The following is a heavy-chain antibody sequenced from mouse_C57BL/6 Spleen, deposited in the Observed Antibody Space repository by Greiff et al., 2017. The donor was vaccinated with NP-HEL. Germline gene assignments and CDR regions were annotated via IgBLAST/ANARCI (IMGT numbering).Heavy chain of an antibody. J-gene: IGHJ2*01. CDR1: GYTFTSYW. CDR2: IDPNSGGT. CDR3: ARSREQLENYFDY. V-gene: IGHV1-72*01. Sequence: QVHVKQPGAELVKPGASVKLSCKASGYTFTSYWMHWVKQRPGRGLEWIGRIDPNSGGTKYNEKFKSKATLTVDKPSSTAYMQLSSLTSEDSAVYYCARSREQLENYFDYWGQGTTLTVSS. D-gene: IGHD3-1*01.